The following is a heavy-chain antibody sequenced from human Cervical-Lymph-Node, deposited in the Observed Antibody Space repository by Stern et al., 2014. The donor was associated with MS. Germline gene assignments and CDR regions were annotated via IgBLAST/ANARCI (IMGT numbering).Heavy chain of an antibody. J-gene: IGHJ4*02. CDR3: ARGHIPYAYNYLFDY. CDR2: VWYDGSTA. Sequence: QVQLVESGGGVVQPGTSLRLSCAASGFTFRSYGMHWVRQAPGKGLEWVALVWYDGSTAYYRNSVKGRFTISRDNSNNTLFLQMNSLTAEDTAVYYCARGHIPYAYNYLFDYWGQGTLVTV. CDR1: GFTFRSYG. D-gene: IGHD5-24*01. V-gene: IGHV3-33*01.